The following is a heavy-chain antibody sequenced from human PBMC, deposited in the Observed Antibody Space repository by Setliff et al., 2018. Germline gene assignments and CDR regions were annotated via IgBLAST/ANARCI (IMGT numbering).Heavy chain of an antibody. CDR3: AKRDYYDSSGYLLPYMDV. V-gene: IGHV3-23*01. CDR1: GFTFSSYA. CDR2: ISGSGGST. Sequence: LRLSCAASGFTFSSYAMSWVRQAPGKGLEWVSAISGSGGSTYYADSVKGRFTISRDNSKNTLYLQMNSLRAEDTAVYYCAKRDYYDSSGYLLPYMDVWGKGTTVTAP. D-gene: IGHD3-22*01. J-gene: IGHJ6*03.